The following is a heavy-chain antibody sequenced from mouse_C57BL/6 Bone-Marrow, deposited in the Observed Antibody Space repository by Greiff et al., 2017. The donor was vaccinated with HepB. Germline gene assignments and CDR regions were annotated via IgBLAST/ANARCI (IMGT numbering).Heavy chain of an antibody. J-gene: IGHJ2*01. Sequence: VQLQQPGAELVMPGASVKLSCKASGYTFTSYWMHWVKQRPGQGLEWIGEIDPSDSYTNYNQKFKGKSTLTVDKSSNTAYMQLSSLTSEDSAVYYCARYSYSSNYSYYFDYWGQGTTLTVSS. CDR3: ARYSYSSNYSYYFDY. D-gene: IGHD2-5*01. V-gene: IGHV1-69*01. CDR1: GYTFTSYW. CDR2: IDPSDSYT.